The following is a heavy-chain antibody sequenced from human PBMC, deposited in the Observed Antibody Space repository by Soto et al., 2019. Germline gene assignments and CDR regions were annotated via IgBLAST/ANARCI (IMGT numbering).Heavy chain of an antibody. CDR2: ISESGDST. CDR3: AKVARTSAELGY. Sequence: GGSLRLSCAASGFTFISYGMSWVRQAPGKGLEWVSGISESGDSTYYADSVKGRFTISRDNSKSTLYLQMNSLRGDDTAIYYCAKVARTSAELGYWGQGTLVTVSS. CDR1: GFTFISYG. V-gene: IGHV3-23*01. J-gene: IGHJ4*02.